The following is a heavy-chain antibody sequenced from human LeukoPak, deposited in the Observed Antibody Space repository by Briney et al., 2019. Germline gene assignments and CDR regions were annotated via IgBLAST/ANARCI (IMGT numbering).Heavy chain of an antibody. Sequence: SETLSLTRTVSGGSISGSFWHWIRQPPGKGLEWIGYIYYSGSTNYNPSLKSRVTISVDTSKNQFSLKLSSVTAADTAVYYCARRDSSSGIDYWGQGTLVTVSS. V-gene: IGHV4-59*01. D-gene: IGHD6-6*01. CDR2: IYYSGST. CDR3: ARRDSSSGIDY. CDR1: GGSISGSF. J-gene: IGHJ4*02.